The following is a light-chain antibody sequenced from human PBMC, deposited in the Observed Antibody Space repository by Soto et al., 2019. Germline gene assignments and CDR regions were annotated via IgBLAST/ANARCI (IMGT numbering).Light chain of an antibody. Sequence: DIQMTQSPSSLSASVRDRVTITCRASQSISSYLNWYQQKPGKAPKLLFYAASSLQSGVSSRFIGRVSGTDFTLTFSSLLAEDLATYYRQHCYSTPPQTVG. J-gene: IGKJ1*01. CDR3: QHCYSTPPQT. CDR1: QSISSY. V-gene: IGKV1-39*01. CDR2: AAS.